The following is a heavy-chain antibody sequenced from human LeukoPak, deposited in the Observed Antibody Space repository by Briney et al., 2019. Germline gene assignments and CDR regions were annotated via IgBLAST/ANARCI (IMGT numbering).Heavy chain of an antibody. CDR2: ISSDGSST. D-gene: IGHD6-19*01. V-gene: IGHV3-74*01. CDR1: GFTFNSYW. J-gene: IGHJ5*02. Sequence: GGSLRLSCAASGFTFNSYWMHWVRQAPGRGLVWVSRISSDGSSTSYADSVKGRFTISRDNTKNTLYLQMNGLRVEDTAVYYCARAHAVAGTNWFDPWGQGTLVTVSS. CDR3: ARAHAVAGTNWFDP.